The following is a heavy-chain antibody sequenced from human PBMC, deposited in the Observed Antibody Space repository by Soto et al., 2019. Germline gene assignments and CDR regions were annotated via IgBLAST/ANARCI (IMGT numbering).Heavy chain of an antibody. CDR1: GFTFSNAW. V-gene: IGHV3-15*01. D-gene: IGHD6-6*01. J-gene: IGHJ3*02. CDR2: IKSKTDGGTT. Sequence: GGSLRLSCAASGFTFSNAWMSWVRQAPGKGLEWVGRIKSKTDGGTTDYAAPVKGRFTISRDDSKNTLYLQMNSLKTEDTAVYYCPTEAARDAFDIWGQGTMVTVSS. CDR3: PTEAARDAFDI.